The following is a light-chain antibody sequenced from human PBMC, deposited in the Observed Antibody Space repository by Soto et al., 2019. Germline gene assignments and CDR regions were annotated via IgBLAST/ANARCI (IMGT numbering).Light chain of an antibody. Sequence: EIVMAQSPATLSASAGERATLSCRASQSVSSNLAWYQQKPGQAPRLLIFGASTGATGIPARFSGSGSGTEFTLTISSLQSEDFAVYYCQQYNGSPLTFGGGTKVDIK. J-gene: IGKJ4*01. V-gene: IGKV3D-15*01. CDR2: GAS. CDR3: QQYNGSPLT. CDR1: QSVSSN.